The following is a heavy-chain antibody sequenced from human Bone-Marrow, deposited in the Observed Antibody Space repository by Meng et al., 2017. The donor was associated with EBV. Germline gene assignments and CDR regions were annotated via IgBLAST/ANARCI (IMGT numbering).Heavy chain of an antibody. Sequence: QVQLVQSGAEVKKRGSSVKVSCKASGGTFSSYAISWVRQAPGQGLEWMGGIIPIFGTANYAQKFQGRVTNTADESTSTAYMELSSLRSEDTAVYYCARRGPAAGYFDYWGQGTLVTVSS. J-gene: IGHJ4*02. CDR2: IIPIFGTA. D-gene: IGHD6-13*01. CDR3: ARRGPAAGYFDY. V-gene: IGHV1-69*01. CDR1: GGTFSSYA.